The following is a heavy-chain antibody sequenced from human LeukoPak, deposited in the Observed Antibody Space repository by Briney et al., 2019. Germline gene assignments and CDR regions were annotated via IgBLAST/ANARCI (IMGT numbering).Heavy chain of an antibody. V-gene: IGHV1-18*01. Sequence: ASVKVSCKASGYTFTSYGISWVRQAPGQGLEWMGWISAYNGNTNYAQKLQGRLTMTTDTSTSTAYMELRSLRSDDTAVYYCARDLGYCTNGVCHTRFDYWGQGTLVAVSS. J-gene: IGHJ4*02. CDR2: ISAYNGNT. CDR3: ARDLGYCTNGVCHTRFDY. D-gene: IGHD2-8*01. CDR1: GYTFTSYG.